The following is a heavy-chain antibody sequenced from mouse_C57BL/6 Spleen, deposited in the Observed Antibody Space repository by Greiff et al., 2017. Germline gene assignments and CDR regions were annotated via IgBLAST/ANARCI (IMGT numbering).Heavy chain of an antibody. J-gene: IGHJ1*03. V-gene: IGHV1-74*01. CDR2: IHPSDSDT. CDR3: ARARRGSGYFGG. Sequence: QVQLQQPGAELAKPGASVKLSCKASGYTFTSYWMHWVKQRPGQGLEWIGMIHPSDSDTNYNQTFKGKATLTADKSSSTDYLQLSSLTSEDSAVYSCARARRGSGYFGGWGTAATVSV. CDR1: GYTFTSYW.